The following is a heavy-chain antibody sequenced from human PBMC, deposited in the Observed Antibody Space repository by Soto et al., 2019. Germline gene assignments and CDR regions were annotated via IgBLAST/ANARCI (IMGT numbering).Heavy chain of an antibody. V-gene: IGHV3-33*01. Sequence: QVQLVESGGGVVQPGRSLRLSCAASGFTFSSYGMHWVRQAPGKGLEWVAVIWYDGSNKYYADSVKGRFTISRDNSKNTLYLQMNRLRAEDTAVYYCARDEYSSGWYLYYGMDVWGQGTTVTVSS. CDR2: IWYDGSNK. CDR3: ARDEYSSGWYLYYGMDV. CDR1: GFTFSSYG. D-gene: IGHD6-19*01. J-gene: IGHJ6*02.